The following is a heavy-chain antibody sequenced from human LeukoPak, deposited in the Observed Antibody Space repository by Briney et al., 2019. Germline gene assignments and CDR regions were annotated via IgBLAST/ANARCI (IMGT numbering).Heavy chain of an antibody. V-gene: IGHV3-30*18. D-gene: IGHD3-3*01. CDR3: AKDSLVYYDFWSGYLDY. CDR1: GLTFSSYG. CDR2: ITYDGSNK. Sequence: GGSLRLSCAASGLTFSSYGLHWVRQAPGKGLEWVAVITYDGSNKYYADSVKGRFTISRDNSKNTLYLQMNSLRAEDTAVYYCAKDSLVYYDFWSGYLDYWGQGTLVTVSS. J-gene: IGHJ4*02.